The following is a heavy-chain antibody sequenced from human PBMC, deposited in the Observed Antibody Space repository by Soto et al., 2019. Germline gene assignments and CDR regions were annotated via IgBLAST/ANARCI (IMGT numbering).Heavy chain of an antibody. V-gene: IGHV3-23*01. D-gene: IGHD6-19*01. Sequence: EVQLLESGGGLVQPGRSLRLSCAASGFTFSSYAMSWVRQAPGKGLEWVSAISGSGGSTYYADSVKGRFTISRDNSKNTLYLQMNSLRAEDTAVYYCAKLHRIAVAQVDAFDIWGQGTMVTVSS. CDR1: GFTFSSYA. J-gene: IGHJ3*02. CDR3: AKLHRIAVAQVDAFDI. CDR2: ISGSGGST.